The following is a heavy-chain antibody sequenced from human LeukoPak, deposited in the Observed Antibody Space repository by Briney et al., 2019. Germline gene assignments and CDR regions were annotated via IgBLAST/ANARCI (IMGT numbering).Heavy chain of an antibody. Sequence: SETLSLTCTVSGGSIYSSNSYWAWIRQSPGKGLEWIGSIFYGGSTFYNPSLKRRVTISVDTSKNQFSLNLTPVTAADTAVYYCARDLDSSGWYAFDYWGQGTLVTVSS. D-gene: IGHD6-19*01. V-gene: IGHV4-39*07. J-gene: IGHJ4*02. CDR3: ARDLDSSGWYAFDY. CDR1: GGSIYSSNSY. CDR2: IFYGGST.